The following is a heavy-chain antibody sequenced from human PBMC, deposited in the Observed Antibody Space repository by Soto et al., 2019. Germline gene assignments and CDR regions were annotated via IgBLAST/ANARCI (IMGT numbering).Heavy chain of an antibody. CDR2: IYYSGST. D-gene: IGHD4-17*01. CDR1: GGSISSYY. J-gene: IGHJ5*02. CDR3: ARYLYATVTNWFDP. Sequence: ASETLSLTCTVSGGSISSYYWSWIRQPPGKGLEWIGYIYYSGSTNYNPSLKSRVTISVDTSKNQFSLKLSSVTAADTAVYYCARYLYATVTNWFDPWGQGTLVTVSS. V-gene: IGHV4-59*01.